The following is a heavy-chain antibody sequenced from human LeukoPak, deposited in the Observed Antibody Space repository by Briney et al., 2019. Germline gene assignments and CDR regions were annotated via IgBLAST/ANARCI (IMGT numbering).Heavy chain of an antibody. J-gene: IGHJ6*03. CDR2: ISSGGSTI. CDR1: GGSFSGYY. V-gene: IGHV3-11*04. Sequence: LSLTCAVYGGSFSGYYWSWIRQAPGKGLEWISYISSGGSTIYYADSVKGRFTISRDNAKNSLYLQMNSLRAEDTAVYYCARVHSYGSGFYYYYYMDVWGKGTTVTVSS. D-gene: IGHD5-18*01. CDR3: ARVHSYGSGFYYYYYMDV.